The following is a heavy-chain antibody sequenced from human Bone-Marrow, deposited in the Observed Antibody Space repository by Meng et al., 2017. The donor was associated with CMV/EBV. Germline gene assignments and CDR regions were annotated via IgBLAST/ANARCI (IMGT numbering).Heavy chain of an antibody. D-gene: IGHD2-2*01. J-gene: IGHJ6*02. V-gene: IGHV3-30*04. CDR3: AKESEYQLLSYYYYGMDV. Sequence: GESLKISCAASGFTFSSYAMHWVRQAPGKGLEWVAVISSDGSNKNYADSVKGRFTISRDNSKNTLYLQMNSLRAEDTAVYYCAKESEYQLLSYYYYGMDVWGQGTTVTVSS. CDR1: GFTFSSYA. CDR2: ISSDGSNK.